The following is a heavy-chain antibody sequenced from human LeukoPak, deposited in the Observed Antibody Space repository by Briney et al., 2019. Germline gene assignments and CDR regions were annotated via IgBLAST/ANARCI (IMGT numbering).Heavy chain of an antibody. CDR2: IYYSGST. CDR3: ARADGSSSWYNKYFALDY. J-gene: IGHJ4*02. V-gene: IGHV4-59*01. CDR1: GVSISSYY. Sequence: SETLSLTCTVSGVSISSYYWSWIRQPPGKGLEWIGYIYYSGSTNYNPSLKSRVTISVDTSKNQFSLKLSSVTAADTAVYYCARADGSSSWYNKYFALDYWGQGTLVTVSS. D-gene: IGHD6-13*01.